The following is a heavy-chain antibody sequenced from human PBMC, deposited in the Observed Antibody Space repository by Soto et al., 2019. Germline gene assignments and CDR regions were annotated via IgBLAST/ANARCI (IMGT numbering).Heavy chain of an antibody. Sequence: ASVKVSCKASGYTFTSYDINWVRQATGQGLEWMGWMNPNSGNTGYAQKFQGRVTMTRNTSISTAYMELRSLRSDDTAVYYCARETGYSSGWYDFDYWGQGTLVTVSS. CDR2: MNPNSGNT. D-gene: IGHD6-19*01. CDR1: GYTFTSYD. J-gene: IGHJ4*02. V-gene: IGHV1-8*01. CDR3: ARETGYSSGWYDFDY.